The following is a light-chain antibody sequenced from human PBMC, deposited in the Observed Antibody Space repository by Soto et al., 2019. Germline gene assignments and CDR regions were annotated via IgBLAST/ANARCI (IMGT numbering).Light chain of an antibody. CDR1: SSDVGGYNY. Sequence: QSALTQPPSASGSPGQSVAISCTGTSSDVGGYNYVSWYQQHPGKAPKLMIYEVSNRPSGISDRFSGSRSGNTASLTISGLQADDEADYYCASYTVSGTLIFGGGTKLTVL. J-gene: IGLJ2*01. CDR2: EVS. CDR3: ASYTVSGTLI. V-gene: IGLV2-14*01.